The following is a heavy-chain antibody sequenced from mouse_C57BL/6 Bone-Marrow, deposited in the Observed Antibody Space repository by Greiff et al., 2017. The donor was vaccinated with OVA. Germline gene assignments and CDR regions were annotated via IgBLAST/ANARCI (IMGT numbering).Heavy chain of an antibody. D-gene: IGHD1-1*01. CDR1: GYTFTDYE. J-gene: IGHJ4*01. Sequence: VKLQQSGAELVRPGASVTLSCKASGYTFTDYEMHWVKQTPVHGLEWIGAIDPETGGTAYNQKFKGKAILTADKSSSTAYMELRSLTSEDSAVYYCTRWTTVVATRDAMDYWGQGTSVTVSS. CDR3: TRWTTVVATRDAMDY. V-gene: IGHV1-15*01. CDR2: IDPETGGT.